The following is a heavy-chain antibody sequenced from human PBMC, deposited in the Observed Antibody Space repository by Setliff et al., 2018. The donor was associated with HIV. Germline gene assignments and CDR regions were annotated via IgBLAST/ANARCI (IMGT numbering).Heavy chain of an antibody. CDR1: GFIFSNAW. CDR2: IKSKNDGGTT. Sequence: PGGSLRLSCVASGFIFSNAWMSWVRQAPGKGLEWVGRIKSKNDGGTTDYAAPVKGRFTISRDDSKXTMFLQMNSLKTEDTAVYYCTTGIYCDRIGCRYSYYYXXVWGKGTXXXVSS. CDR3: TTGIYCDRIGCRYSYYYXXV. D-gene: IGHD2-21*01. J-gene: IGHJ6*03. V-gene: IGHV3-15*01.